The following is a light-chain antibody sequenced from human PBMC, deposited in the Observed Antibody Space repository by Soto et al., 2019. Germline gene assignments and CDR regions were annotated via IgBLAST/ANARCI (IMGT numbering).Light chain of an antibody. V-gene: IGKV3-15*01. CDR1: QSVSSS. CDR2: GAS. J-gene: IGKJ1*01. Sequence: EVVMTQSPDTLSVSPGERATLSCRASQSVSSSLAWYQQKPGQAPRLLIYGASTRATGVPARFSGSGYGTEFTLTISSLQSEDVAVYYCQHFHNWPPWTFGQGTRVEIK. CDR3: QHFHNWPPWT.